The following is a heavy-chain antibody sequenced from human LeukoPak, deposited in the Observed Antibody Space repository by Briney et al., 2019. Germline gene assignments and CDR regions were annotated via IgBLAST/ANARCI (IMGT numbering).Heavy chain of an antibody. Sequence: SETLSLTCTVSGGSIINNYWAWIRQPAGNGLEWIGRVHSGGTTNYNPSFRSRVTMSVNTSKNQVSLILSSVTAADTAVYFCARDYGAGCSRGYEHYYYYMDVWGKGTTVTVSS. D-gene: IGHD6-25*01. CDR3: ARDYGAGCSRGYEHYYYYMDV. J-gene: IGHJ6*03. CDR1: GGSIINNY. V-gene: IGHV4-4*07. CDR2: VHSGGTT.